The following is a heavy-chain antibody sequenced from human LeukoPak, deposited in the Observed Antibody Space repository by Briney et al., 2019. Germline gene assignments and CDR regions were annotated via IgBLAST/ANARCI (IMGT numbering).Heavy chain of an antibody. CDR2: INPSDSYT. V-gene: IGHV5-10-1*01. CDR3: VRLGRYRIDY. D-gene: IGHD3-16*02. CDR1: GYSLNNYR. Sequence: AGESLKISCMGSGYSLNNYRITCLPQIPPKLLEWVGPINPSDSYTKYSPSVQRHVPISLDKSTSTAYLQWSGLRASDTAMYYCVRLGRYRIDYWGQGALVTVPS. J-gene: IGHJ4*02.